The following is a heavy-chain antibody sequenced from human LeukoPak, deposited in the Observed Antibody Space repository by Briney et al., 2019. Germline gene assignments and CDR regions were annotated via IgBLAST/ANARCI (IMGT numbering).Heavy chain of an antibody. CDR3: ARDRRYCSGGSCYSFDY. D-gene: IGHD2-15*01. V-gene: IGHV1-2*06. J-gene: IGHJ4*02. CDR2: INPNTGGT. CDR1: GYTFTGYY. Sequence: ASVKVSCKASGYTFTGYYIHWVRQAPGQGLEWMGRINPNTGGTDYAQKFQGRVTMTRDTSISTAYMELSRLRSDDTAVYYCARDRRYCSGGSCYSFDYWGQGTPVTVSS.